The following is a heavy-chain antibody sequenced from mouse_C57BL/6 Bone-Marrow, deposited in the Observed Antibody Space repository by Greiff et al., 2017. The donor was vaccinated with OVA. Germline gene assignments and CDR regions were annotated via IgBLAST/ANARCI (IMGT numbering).Heavy chain of an antibody. J-gene: IGHJ2*01. D-gene: IGHD2-2*01. CDR2: ISSGGSYT. V-gene: IGHV5-6*02. CDR1: GFTFSSYG. CDR3: ARHNGYYIDY. Sequence: DVMLVESGGDLVKPGGSLKLSCAASGFTFSSYGMSWVRQTPDKRLEWVATISSGGSYTYYPDSVKGRFTISRDNAKNTLYLQMSSLKSEDTAMYYCARHNGYYIDYWGQGTTLTVSS.